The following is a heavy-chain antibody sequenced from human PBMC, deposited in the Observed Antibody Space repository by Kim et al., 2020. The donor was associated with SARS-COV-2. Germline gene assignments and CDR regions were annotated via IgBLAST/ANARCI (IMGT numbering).Heavy chain of an antibody. Sequence: YYNPSLKSRVTISVDRSKNQFSLKLSSVTAADTAVYYCARGDGDPFNLDYWGQGTLVTVSS. D-gene: IGHD4-17*01. V-gene: IGHV4-30-2*01. J-gene: IGHJ4*02. CDR3: ARGDGDPFNLDY.